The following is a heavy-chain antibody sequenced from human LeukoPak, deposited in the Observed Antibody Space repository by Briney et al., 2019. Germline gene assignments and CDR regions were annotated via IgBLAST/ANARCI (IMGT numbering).Heavy chain of an antibody. CDR2: IYYSGST. Sequence: PSETLSLTCTVSGGSISSSSYYWGWIRQPPGKGLEWIGSIYYSGSTYYNPSLKSRVTISVDTSKNQFSLKLSSVTAADTAVYYCAYTTDYYYYMDVWGKGTTATVSS. J-gene: IGHJ6*03. V-gene: IGHV4-39*07. CDR1: GGSISSSSYY. D-gene: IGHD4-17*01. CDR3: AYTTDYYYYMDV.